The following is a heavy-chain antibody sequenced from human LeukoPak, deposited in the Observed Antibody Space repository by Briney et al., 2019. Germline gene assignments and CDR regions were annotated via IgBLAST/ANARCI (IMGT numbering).Heavy chain of an antibody. V-gene: IGHV3-30-3*01. D-gene: IGHD2-2*01. CDR3: ARDSSRSSTRRYYYYGMDV. J-gene: IGHJ6*02. CDR1: GFTFSSYA. Sequence: PGRSLRLSCAASGFTFSSYAMHWVRQAPGKGLEWVAVISYDGSNKYYADSVKGRFTISRDNSKNTLYLQMNSLRAEDTAVYYCARDSSRSSTRRYYYYGMDVWGQGTTVTVSS. CDR2: ISYDGSNK.